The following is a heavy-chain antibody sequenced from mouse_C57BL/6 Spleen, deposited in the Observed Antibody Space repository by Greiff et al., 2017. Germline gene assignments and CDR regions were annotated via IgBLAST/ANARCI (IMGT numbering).Heavy chain of an antibody. CDR3: ARHDSSGYFDY. J-gene: IGHJ2*01. CDR1: GFTFSDYY. Sequence: EVQVVESGGGLVQPGGSLKLSCAASGFTFSDYYMYWVRQTPEKRLEWVAYISNGGGSTYYPDTVKGRFTISRDNAKNTLYLQMSRLKSEDTAMYYCARHDSSGYFDYWGQGTTLTASS. V-gene: IGHV5-12*01. D-gene: IGHD3-2*02. CDR2: ISNGGGST.